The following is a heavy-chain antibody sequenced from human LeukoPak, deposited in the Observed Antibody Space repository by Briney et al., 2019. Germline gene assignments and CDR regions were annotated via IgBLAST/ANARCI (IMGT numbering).Heavy chain of an antibody. CDR3: ARGAITMVRGTLTYDY. V-gene: IGHV1-2*02. CDR2: INPNSGGT. J-gene: IGHJ4*02. Sequence: ASVKVSCKASGYTFTGYYMHWVRQAPGQGLECMGWINPNSGGTNYAQKFQGRVTMTRDTSISTAYMELSRLRSDDTAVYYCARGAITMVRGTLTYDYWGQGTLVTVSS. D-gene: IGHD3-10*01. CDR1: GYTFTGYY.